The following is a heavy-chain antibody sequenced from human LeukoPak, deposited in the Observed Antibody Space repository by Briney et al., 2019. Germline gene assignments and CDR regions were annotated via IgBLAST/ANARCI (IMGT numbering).Heavy chain of an antibody. CDR3: AKDVLRGYYGMDV. J-gene: IGHJ6*04. CDR2: ISYDGSNK. Sequence: GGSLRLSCAASGFTFSSYGMHWVRQAPGKGLEWVAVISYDGSNKYYADSVKGRFTISRDNSKNTLYLKMNSLRAEDTAVYYCAKDVLRGYYGMDVWGKGTTVTVSS. D-gene: IGHD2/OR15-2a*01. CDR1: GFTFSSYG. V-gene: IGHV3-30*18.